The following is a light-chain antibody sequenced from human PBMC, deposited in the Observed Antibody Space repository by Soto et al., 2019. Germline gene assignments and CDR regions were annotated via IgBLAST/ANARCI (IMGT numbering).Light chain of an antibody. J-gene: IGKJ3*01. V-gene: IGKV4-1*01. Sequence: DIVMTQSPDSLAVSLGERATINCKSSQSVLSSSDNKNNLAWYQQKPGQPPKLLVYWASTRESGVPDRFTGRGSGTDFTLTISSLHAEGVAVYYCQQYYSVPFSFGPGTKVDIK. CDR2: WAS. CDR1: QSVLSSSDNKNN. CDR3: QQYYSVPFS.